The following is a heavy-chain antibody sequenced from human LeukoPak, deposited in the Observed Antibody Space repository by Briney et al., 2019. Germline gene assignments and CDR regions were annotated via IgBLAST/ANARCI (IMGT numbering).Heavy chain of an antibody. V-gene: IGHV3-7*01. CDR2: INGDGSVN. J-gene: IGHJ4*02. CDR3: AKGFYNDAIFDY. D-gene: IGHD1-1*01. CDR1: GFSFSSSW. Sequence: PGESLRLSCAGSGFSFSSSWMYWVRQAPGKGLEWVANINGDGSVNHYVDSVRGRFTISRDSAKNSLYLQMNSLRAEDTAVFYCAKGFYNDAIFDYWGQGTLVTVSS.